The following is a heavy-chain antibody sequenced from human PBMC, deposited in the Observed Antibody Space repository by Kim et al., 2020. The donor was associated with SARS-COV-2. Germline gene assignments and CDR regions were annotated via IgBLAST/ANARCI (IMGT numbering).Heavy chain of an antibody. J-gene: IGHJ4*02. V-gene: IGHV1-69*13. CDR2: IIPIFGTA. CDR3: ASHFYKVAAAFDY. D-gene: IGHD2-15*01. CDR1: GGTFSSYA. Sequence: SVKVSCKASGGTFSSYAISWVRQAPGQGLEWMGGIIPIFGTANYAQKFQGRVTITADESTSTAYMELSSLRSEDTAVYYCASHFYKVAAAFDYWGQGTLVTVSS.